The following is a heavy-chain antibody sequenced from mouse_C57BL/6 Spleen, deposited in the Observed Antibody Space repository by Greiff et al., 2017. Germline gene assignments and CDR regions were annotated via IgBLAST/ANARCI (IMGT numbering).Heavy chain of an antibody. V-gene: IGHV1-50*01. CDR2: IDPSDSYT. CDR1: GYTFTSYW. J-gene: IGHJ2*01. Sequence: VQLQQPGAELVKPGASVKLSCKASGYTFTSYWMQWVKQRPGQGLEWIGEIDPSDSYTNYNQKFKGKATLTVDTSSSTAYMQLSSLTSEDSAVYYCARKSGIYYDYWGQGTTLTVSS. D-gene: IGHD6-2*01. CDR3: ARKSGIYYDY.